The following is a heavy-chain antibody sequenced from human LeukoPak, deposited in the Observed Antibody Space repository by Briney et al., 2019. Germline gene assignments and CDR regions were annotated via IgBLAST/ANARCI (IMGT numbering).Heavy chain of an antibody. CDR3: ARYTPLNRNVRYDAFDI. J-gene: IGHJ3*02. Sequence: GASVKVSCKASGYTFTSYDINWVRQATGQGLEWMGWINPNSGGTNYAQKLQGRVTMTRDPSISTAHMELSRLRSDDTAVYYCARYTPLNRNVRYDAFDIWGQGTMVTVSS. CDR1: GYTFTSYD. CDR2: INPNSGGT. V-gene: IGHV1-2*02. D-gene: IGHD1-14*01.